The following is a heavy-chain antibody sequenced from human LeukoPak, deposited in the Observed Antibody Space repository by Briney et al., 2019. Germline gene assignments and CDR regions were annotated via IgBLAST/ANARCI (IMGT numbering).Heavy chain of an antibody. CDR3: ARDMEQQLAPFDY. J-gene: IGHJ4*02. V-gene: IGHV1-46*01. CDR1: GYIFTSFY. D-gene: IGHD6-13*01. CDR2: IDPSGGIT. Sequence: GASMKVSCKASGYIFTSFYIHWVRQVPGQGLEWMGIIDPSGGITTYAQKFQGGVIMTADTSTNTVYLELSSLKSEDTAVYYCARDMEQQLAPFDYWGQGTLVTVSS.